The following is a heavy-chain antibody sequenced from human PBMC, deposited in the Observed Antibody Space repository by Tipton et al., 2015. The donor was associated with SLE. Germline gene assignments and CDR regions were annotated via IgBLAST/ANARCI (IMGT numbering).Heavy chain of an antibody. V-gene: IGHV4-59*08. J-gene: IGHJ4*02. Sequence: PGLVKPSETISLTCSVSGDSMTSYYWGWIRQPPGKRLEFIGFIYYSGTTTINPSLQSRVTIPLDTSKNLFSLSLSSVTASDTAVYYCARGGSQQLLHRYYFDSWGQGALVTVSS. CDR3: ARGGSQQLLHRYYFDS. CDR1: GDSMTSYY. D-gene: IGHD6-13*01. CDR2: IYYSGTT.